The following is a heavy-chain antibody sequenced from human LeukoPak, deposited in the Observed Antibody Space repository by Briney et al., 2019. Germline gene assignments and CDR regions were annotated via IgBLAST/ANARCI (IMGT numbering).Heavy chain of an antibody. Sequence: GGSLRLSCSASGFPFSAYAMHWVRQAPGKGLQYVSAISPTGDSTYYADSVKGRFSISRDNSKNTLYLQVSSLRPEDTAVYYCVPKGTEGYWGQGTLVTVSS. V-gene: IGHV3-64D*06. CDR2: ISPTGDST. J-gene: IGHJ4*02. CDR3: VPKGTEGY. CDR1: GFPFSAYA.